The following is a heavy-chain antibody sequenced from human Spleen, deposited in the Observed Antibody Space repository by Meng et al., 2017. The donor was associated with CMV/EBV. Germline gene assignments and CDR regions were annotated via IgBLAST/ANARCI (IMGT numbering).Heavy chain of an antibody. CDR1: GYTFTSYG. CDR3: ARGGELMVYAIRLGEMDV. J-gene: IGHJ6*02. CDR2: ISAYNGNT. D-gene: IGHD2-8*01. Sequence: ASVKVSCKASGYTFTSYGISWVRQAPGQGLEWMGWISAYNGNTNYAQKLQGRVTMTTDTSTSTAYMELSSLRSEDTAVYYCARGGELMVYAIRLGEMDVWGQGTTVTVSS. V-gene: IGHV1-18*01.